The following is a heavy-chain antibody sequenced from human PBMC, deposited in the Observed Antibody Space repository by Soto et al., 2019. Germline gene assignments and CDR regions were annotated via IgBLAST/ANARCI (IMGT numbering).Heavy chain of an antibody. CDR3: ARRAYGDHGYYYGMDV. V-gene: IGHV5-51*01. J-gene: IGHJ6*02. CDR2: IYPGDSDT. CDR1: GYSFTSYW. D-gene: IGHD4-17*01. Sequence: ESLKISCKGSGYSFTSYWIGWVRQMPGKGLEWMGIIYPGDSDTRYSPSFQGQVTISADKSISTAYLQWSSLKASDTAMYYCARRAYGDHGYYYGMDVWGQGTTVTVSS.